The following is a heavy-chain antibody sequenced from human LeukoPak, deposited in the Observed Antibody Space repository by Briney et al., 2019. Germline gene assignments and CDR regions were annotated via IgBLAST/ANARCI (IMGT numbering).Heavy chain of an antibody. CDR1: GFTFDDYG. V-gene: IGHV3-20*04. CDR2: VNWNNSAI. J-gene: IGHJ5*02. Sequence: GGSLRLSCAASGFTFDDYGMSWVRQPPGQGLEWVSGVNWNNSAILYADSVRGRFIVSRDNAKNSLYLQMNSLSAEDTALYYCVRDEAGPDHWGQGTLVTVSS. CDR3: VRDEAGPDH.